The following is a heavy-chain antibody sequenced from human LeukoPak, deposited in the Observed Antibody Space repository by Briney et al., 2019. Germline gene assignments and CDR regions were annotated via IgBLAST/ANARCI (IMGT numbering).Heavy chain of an antibody. CDR2: INDRGHT. CDR1: GTSFSGYH. Sequence: SETLSLTCAVHGTSFSGYHWNWIRQFPGKGLGWIGEINDRGHTNYNPSLESRVTISVDTSKKQFSLKLSSVTAADTAVYYCARDPTTVVTTPYYFDFWGQGTLVTVSS. J-gene: IGHJ4*02. D-gene: IGHD4-23*01. V-gene: IGHV4-34*01. CDR3: ARDPTTVVTTPYYFDF.